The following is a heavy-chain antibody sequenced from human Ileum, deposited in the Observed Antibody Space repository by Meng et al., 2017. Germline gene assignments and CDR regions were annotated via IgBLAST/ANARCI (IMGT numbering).Heavy chain of an antibody. Sequence: GESLKISCAASGFTFSRYGMHWVRQAPGEGLEWVAVIRAGGNRDVYADSVKGRFTISRDNFGNTLSLQMNSLRVDDTAMYFCARDDDGPDNVFDIWGRGTRVTVSS. D-gene: IGHD1-14*01. J-gene: IGHJ3*02. CDR1: GFTFSRYG. V-gene: IGHV3-33*01. CDR2: IRAGGNRD. CDR3: ARDDDGPDNVFDI.